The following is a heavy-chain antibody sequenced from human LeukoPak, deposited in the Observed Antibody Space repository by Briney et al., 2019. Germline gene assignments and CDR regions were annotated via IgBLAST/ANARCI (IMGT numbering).Heavy chain of an antibody. D-gene: IGHD3-22*01. Sequence: GASVKVSCKAPGGTFSSYAISWVRQAPGQGLEWMGGIIPIFGTANYAQKFQGRVTITADESTSTAYMELSSLRSEDTAVYYCARGGRAYYYDSSGHDYWGQGTLVTVSS. J-gene: IGHJ4*02. CDR2: IIPIFGTA. CDR1: GGTFSSYA. CDR3: ARGGRAYYYDSSGHDY. V-gene: IGHV1-69*13.